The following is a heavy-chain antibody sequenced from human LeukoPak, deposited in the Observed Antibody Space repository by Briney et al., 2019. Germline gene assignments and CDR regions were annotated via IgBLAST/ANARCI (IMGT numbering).Heavy chain of an antibody. V-gene: IGHV3-21*04. CDR3: AKFGDLLSFDY. Sequence: GGSLRLSCAASGFTFSSYNMNWVRQAPGKGLEWVSSISSSSSYIYYADSVKGRFTISRDNSKNTLYLQMNSLRAEDTAVYYCAKFGDLLSFDYWGQGTLVTVSS. D-gene: IGHD4-17*01. CDR2: ISSSSSYI. CDR1: GFTFSSYN. J-gene: IGHJ4*02.